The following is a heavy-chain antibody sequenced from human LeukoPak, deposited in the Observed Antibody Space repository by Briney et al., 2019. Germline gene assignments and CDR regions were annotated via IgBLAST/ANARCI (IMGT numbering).Heavy chain of an antibody. D-gene: IGHD3-22*01. CDR3: ARAALYYYDSSGYLH. CDR1: GFTFSSYS. J-gene: IGHJ4*02. Sequence: GGSLRLSCAASGFTFSSYSMNWVRQAPGKGLEWVANIKQDGSEKYHVDSVKGRFTISRDNAKNSLYLQMNSLRAEDTAVYYCARAALYYYDSSGYLHWGQGTLVIVYS. V-gene: IGHV3-7*01. CDR2: IKQDGSEK.